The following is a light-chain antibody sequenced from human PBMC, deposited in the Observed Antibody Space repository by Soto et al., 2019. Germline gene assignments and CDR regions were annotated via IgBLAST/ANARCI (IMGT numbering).Light chain of an antibody. CDR1: QSISSW. Sequence: DIQMTQSPSTLGASGGERVTITCRASQSISSWLAWYQQXPGKAPKILIYDASSLESGVPSRFSGSGSGTEFTLTISSLQPDDLATDYCQQYNSYSTFGPGTKVDIK. V-gene: IGKV1-5*01. CDR3: QQYNSYST. CDR2: DAS. J-gene: IGKJ3*01.